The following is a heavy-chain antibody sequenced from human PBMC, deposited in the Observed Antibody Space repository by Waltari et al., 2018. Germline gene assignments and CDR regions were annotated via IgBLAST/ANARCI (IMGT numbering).Heavy chain of an antibody. CDR3: AKDPTIAAAGIGGVDY. Sequence: EVQLLESGGGLVQPGGSLRLSCAASGFTFSSYAMSWVRQAPGKGLEWVSAISGSGGSTYYADSVKGRFTISRDNSKNTLYLQMNSLRAEDTAVYYCAKDPTIAAAGIGGVDYWGQGTLVTVSS. V-gene: IGHV3-23*01. CDR1: GFTFSSYA. D-gene: IGHD6-13*01. J-gene: IGHJ4*02. CDR2: ISGSGGST.